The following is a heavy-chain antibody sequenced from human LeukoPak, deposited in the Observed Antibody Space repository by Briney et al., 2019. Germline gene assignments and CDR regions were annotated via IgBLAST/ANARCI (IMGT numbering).Heavy chain of an antibody. CDR2: INHSGST. CDR3: ARAPEVLRFLEWFGYYFDY. V-gene: IGHV4-34*01. D-gene: IGHD3-3*01. CDR1: GGSFSGYY. J-gene: IGHJ4*02. Sequence: PSETLSLTCAVYGGSFSGYYWSWIRQPPGKGLEWIGEINHSGSTNYNPSLKSRVTISVDTSKNQFSLKLSSVTAADTAVYYCARAPEVLRFLEWFGYYFDYWGQGTLVTVSS.